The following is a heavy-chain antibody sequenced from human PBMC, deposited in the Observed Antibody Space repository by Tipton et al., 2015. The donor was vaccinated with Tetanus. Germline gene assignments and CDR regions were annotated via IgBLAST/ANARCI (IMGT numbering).Heavy chain of an antibody. V-gene: IGHV5-51*01. CDR2: IYPGDSDT. Sequence: QLVQSGAEVKKPGESLKISCKCSGYTFDTYWIAWVRQMPGKGLEWMGIIYPGDSDTRYSPSFQGHVTMSADKSINTAYLQWSSLKASDTAMYFCARLHLRTYASSSGYWGQGTLVTVSS. D-gene: IGHD6-6*01. CDR1: GYTFDTYW. J-gene: IGHJ4*02. CDR3: ARLHLRTYASSSGY.